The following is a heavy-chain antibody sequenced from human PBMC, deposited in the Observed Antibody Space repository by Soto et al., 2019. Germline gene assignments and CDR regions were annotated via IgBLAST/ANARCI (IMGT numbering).Heavy chain of an antibody. CDR3: AKDSRIVVVTAPYDY. D-gene: IGHD2-21*02. V-gene: IGHV3-30*18. Sequence: QVQLVESGGGVVQPGRSLRLSCAASGFTFSSYGMHWVRQAPGKGLEWVAVISYDGSNKYYADSVKGRFTISRDNSKNTLYRQMNSLRAEETAVYYCAKDSRIVVVTAPYDYWGQGTLVTVSS. CDR1: GFTFSSYG. CDR2: ISYDGSNK. J-gene: IGHJ4*02.